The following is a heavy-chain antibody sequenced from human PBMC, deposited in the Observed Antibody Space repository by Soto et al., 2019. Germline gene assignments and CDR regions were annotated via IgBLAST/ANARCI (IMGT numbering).Heavy chain of an antibody. V-gene: IGHV3-23*01. J-gene: IGHJ6*02. Sequence: EVQLLESGGGLLQPGGSLRLACEASGFTFTSYGMSWVRQAPGKGLEWVSSFSGTGGNTYYADSVKGRFTISRDNFKNTLYLQMNSLRPDATAVYSCARGGGMDVWGQGTTVTVSS. CDR1: GFTFTSYG. CDR3: ARGGGMDV. CDR2: FSGTGGNT.